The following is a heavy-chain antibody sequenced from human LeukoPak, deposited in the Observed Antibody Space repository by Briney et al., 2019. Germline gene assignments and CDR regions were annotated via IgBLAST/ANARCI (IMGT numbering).Heavy chain of an antibody. D-gene: IGHD2-2*01. CDR1: GYTFNNND. CDR2: MNPNSGNT. J-gene: IGHJ4*02. CDR3: ASVVGPNPK. Sequence: ASVKVSCKASGYTFNNNDITWVRQATGQGLEWMGWMNPNSGNTGYAQKFQGRVTMTRNTSISTAYMELSSLRSEDTAVYYCASVVGPNPKWGQGTLVTVSS. V-gene: IGHV1-8*01.